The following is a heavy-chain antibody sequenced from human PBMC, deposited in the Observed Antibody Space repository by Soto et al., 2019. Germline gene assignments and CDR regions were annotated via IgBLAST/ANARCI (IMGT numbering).Heavy chain of an antibody. J-gene: IGHJ1*01. CDR2: IWYGGSNK. CDR3: ARDRPPNYGDYFPEYFQH. CDR1: GFTFSSYG. V-gene: IGHV3-33*01. D-gene: IGHD4-17*01. Sequence: GGSLRLSCAASGFTFSSYGMHWVRQAPGKGLEWVAVIWYGGSNKYYADSVKGRFTISRDNSKNTLYLQMNSLRAEDTAVYYCARDRPPNYGDYFPEYFQHWGQGTLVTVSS.